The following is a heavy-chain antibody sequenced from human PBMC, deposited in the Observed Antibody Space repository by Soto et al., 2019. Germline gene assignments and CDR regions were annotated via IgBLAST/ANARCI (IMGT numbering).Heavy chain of an antibody. J-gene: IGHJ4*02. V-gene: IGHV3-11*01. D-gene: IGHD4-4*01. Sequence: QEHLMESGGGLVKPGGSLRLSCAGSGFIFSDYYITWIRRAPGKGLEWVSYINTLSSAIYYADSVQGRFTISRDNAKNSVYLQMNSLRAEDTAVYYCAIRLQWKLRPLDSWGRGTLVTVSS. CDR2: INTLSSAI. CDR1: GFIFSDYY. CDR3: AIRLQWKLRPLDS.